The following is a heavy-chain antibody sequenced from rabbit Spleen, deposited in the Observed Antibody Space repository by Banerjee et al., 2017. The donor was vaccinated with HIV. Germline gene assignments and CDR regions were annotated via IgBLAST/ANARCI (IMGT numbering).Heavy chain of an antibody. CDR2: ISGASGST. CDR1: GFSLSTYF. D-gene: IGHD2-1*01. CDR3: ARSLGGDIAKYNI. Sequence: QSVEEIGGRLVTPGTPLTLTCTASGFSLSTYFMNWVRQAPGKGLEWIGFISGASGSTYYANWAKGRFTISKTSTTVDLKMTSPTTEDTATYFCARSLGGDIAKYNIWGPGTLVTVS. J-gene: IGHJ4*02. V-gene: IGHV1S69*01.